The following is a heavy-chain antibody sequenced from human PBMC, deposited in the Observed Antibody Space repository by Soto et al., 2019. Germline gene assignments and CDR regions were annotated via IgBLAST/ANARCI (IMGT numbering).Heavy chain of an antibody. D-gene: IGHD4-17*01. Sequence: EVQLLESGGGLVQPGGSLRLSCAASGFTFSSYAMSWVRQAPGKGLEWVSAISGSGGSTYYADSVKGRFTISRDNSKNTLYLQMNSLRAEHTAVYYCAKKGFSYGDYPDYWGQGTLVTVSS. J-gene: IGHJ4*02. CDR1: GFTFSSYA. CDR2: ISGSGGST. V-gene: IGHV3-23*01. CDR3: AKKGFSYGDYPDY.